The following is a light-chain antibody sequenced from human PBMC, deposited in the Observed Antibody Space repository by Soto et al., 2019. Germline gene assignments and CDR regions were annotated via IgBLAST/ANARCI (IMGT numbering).Light chain of an antibody. CDR1: SSNIGAGYD. Sequence: QSVLTQPPSVSGAPGQRVTISCTGNSSNIGAGYDVQWYQQLPGTVPKVLIISNNNRPAGVPDRFSGSKSGTSASLAITGLQAEDEADYYCQSYDSSLSAYVFGTGTKLTVL. CDR3: QSYDSSLSAYV. CDR2: SNN. V-gene: IGLV1-40*01. J-gene: IGLJ1*01.